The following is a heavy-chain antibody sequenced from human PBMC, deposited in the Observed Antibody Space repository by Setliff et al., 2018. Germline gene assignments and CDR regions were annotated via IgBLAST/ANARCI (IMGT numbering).Heavy chain of an antibody. CDR1: GYTFTSYG. D-gene: IGHD3-22*01. CDR2: ISAYNGNT. J-gene: IGHJ4*02. CDR3: ARAPRYYYDNTGYRSFDY. Sequence: ASVKVSCKASGYTFTSYGIGWVRQAPGQGLEWMGWISAYNGNTNYAQKFQGRVTMTTDTYTATAYMELRSLRFDDTAMYYCARAPRYYYDNTGYRSFDYWGQGTLVTVSS. V-gene: IGHV1-18*01.